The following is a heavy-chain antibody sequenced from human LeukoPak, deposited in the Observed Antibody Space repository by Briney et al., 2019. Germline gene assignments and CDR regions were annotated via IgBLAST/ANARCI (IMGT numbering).Heavy chain of an antibody. CDR2: VHYSGST. D-gene: IGHD6-13*01. V-gene: IGHV4-39*01. J-gene: IGHJ5*02. CDR3: ARHAITAAGGGGWFDP. Sequence: SETLSLTCTVSGGSIITSTYYWGWIRQPPGKGLEWIGSVHYSGSTYYNPSLKSRVSISVDTSKKQFSLKLSSVTAPDTAVYYCARHAITAAGGGGWFDPWGQGTLVTVSS. CDR1: GGSIITSTYY.